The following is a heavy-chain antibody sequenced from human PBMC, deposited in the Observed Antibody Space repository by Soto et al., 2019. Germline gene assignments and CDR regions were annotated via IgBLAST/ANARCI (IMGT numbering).Heavy chain of an antibody. D-gene: IGHD3-3*01. Sequence: GGSLRLSCAASGFTFSSYAMSWVRQAPGKGLEWVSAISGSGGSTYYADSVKGRFTISRDNSKNTLYLQMNSLRAEDTAVYYWPVFLDEGFDVWGQGTTVPVSS. CDR2: ISGSGGST. V-gene: IGHV3-23*01. J-gene: IGHJ6*01. CDR1: GFTFSSYA. CDR3: PVFLDEGFDV.